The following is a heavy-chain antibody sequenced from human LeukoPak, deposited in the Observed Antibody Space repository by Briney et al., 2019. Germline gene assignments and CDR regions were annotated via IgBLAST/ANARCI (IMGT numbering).Heavy chain of an antibody. Sequence: GGSLRLSCAASGFTFSSYGMHWVRQAPGKGLEWVAVISYDGSNKYYADSVKGRFTISRDNSKNTLYLQMNSLRAEDTAVYYCANMGSRTTYSSSSLDYWGQGTLVTVSS. CDR3: ANMGSRTTYSSSSLDY. J-gene: IGHJ4*02. D-gene: IGHD6-6*01. CDR2: ISYDGSNK. V-gene: IGHV3-30*18. CDR1: GFTFSSYG.